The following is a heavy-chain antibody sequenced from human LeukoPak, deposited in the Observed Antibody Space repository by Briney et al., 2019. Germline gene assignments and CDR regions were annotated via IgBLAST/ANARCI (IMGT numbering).Heavy chain of an antibody. CDR1: GYTFTTYP. CDR3: ARGPRTYYDFWSGTGGPYYYGMDV. V-gene: IGHV1-3*01. J-gene: IGHJ6*02. CDR2: INPVNGDT. D-gene: IGHD3-3*01. Sequence: GASVKVSCRASGYTFTTYPIHWVRQAPGQRLEWMGWINPVNGDTGYSQKFQGRVTMTRNTSISTAYMELSSLRSEDTAVYYCARGPRTYYDFWSGTGGPYYYGMDVWGQGTTVTVSS.